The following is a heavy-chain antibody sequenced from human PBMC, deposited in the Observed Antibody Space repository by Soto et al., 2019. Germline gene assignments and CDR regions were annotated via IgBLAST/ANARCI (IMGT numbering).Heavy chain of an antibody. Sequence: GASVKVSCKASGVTFSSYSICWVRPAPGQGLEWMGGIIPIFGTANYAQKFQGRVTITADESTSTAYMELSSLRSEDTAVYYCARASYFYDILTGYGYYYYYGMGVWGQGTTVTVSS. CDR3: ARASYFYDILTGYGYYYYYGMGV. D-gene: IGHD3-9*01. CDR1: GVTFSSYS. J-gene: IGHJ6*02. CDR2: IIPIFGTA. V-gene: IGHV1-69*13.